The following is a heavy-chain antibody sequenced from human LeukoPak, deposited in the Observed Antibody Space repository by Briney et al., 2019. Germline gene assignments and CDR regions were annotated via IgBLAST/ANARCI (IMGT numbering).Heavy chain of an antibody. V-gene: IGHV3-64*01. CDR2: ISSNGGST. J-gene: IGHJ4*02. D-gene: IGHD4-17*01. CDR1: GFTFSCHA. Sequence: GGSLRLSCAASGFTFSCHAMLWVRQAPGKGLEYVSAISSNGGSTYYANSVKGRFTISRDNSKNTLYLQMGSLRAEDMAVYYCARVGFYGEHEFDYCGQRALVTASS. CDR3: ARVGFYGEHEFDY.